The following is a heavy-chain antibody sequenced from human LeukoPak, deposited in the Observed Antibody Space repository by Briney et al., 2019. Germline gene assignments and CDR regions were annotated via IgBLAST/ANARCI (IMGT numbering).Heavy chain of an antibody. J-gene: IGHJ4*02. CDR2: ISSSSSYI. CDR1: GFTLSSYG. Sequence: GGSLRLSCVASGFTLSSYGMHWVRQTPGKGLEWVSSISSSSSYIYYADSLKGRFTISRDNAKNSLFLQMSSLRAEDTAVYYCARAAEDGSLDYWGQGTLVTVSS. V-gene: IGHV3-21*01. CDR3: ARAAEDGSLDY.